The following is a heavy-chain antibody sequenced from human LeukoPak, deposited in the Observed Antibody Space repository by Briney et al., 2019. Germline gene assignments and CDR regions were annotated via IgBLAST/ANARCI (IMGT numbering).Heavy chain of an antibody. D-gene: IGHD7-27*01. CDR1: GGSITGYY. V-gene: IGHV4-4*07. CDR2: IYTSGTT. J-gene: IGHJ4*02. CDR3: ARVSGVYFFDY. Sequence: PSETLSLTCTVSGGSITGYYWSWIRQPAGEGLEWIGRIYTSGTTNYNPALRSRVTMSVDTSKNQFSLKLNSVTAADTAVYYCARVSGVYFFDYWGQGILVTVSS.